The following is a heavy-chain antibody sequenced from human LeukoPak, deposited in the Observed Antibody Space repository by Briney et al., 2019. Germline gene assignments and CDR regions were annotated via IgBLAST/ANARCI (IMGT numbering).Heavy chain of an antibody. J-gene: IGHJ4*02. Sequence: GGSLRLSCATSGFTFSSYAMSWVRQAPGKGLEWVSGIGASGGSTYYADSVKGRFTISRDNSKNTLYLQMNSLRTEDTAVYYCAKAEGYDVLTGLDYWGQGTLVTVSS. CDR3: AKAEGYDVLTGLDY. CDR2: IGASGGST. V-gene: IGHV3-23*01. D-gene: IGHD3-9*01. CDR1: GFTFSSYA.